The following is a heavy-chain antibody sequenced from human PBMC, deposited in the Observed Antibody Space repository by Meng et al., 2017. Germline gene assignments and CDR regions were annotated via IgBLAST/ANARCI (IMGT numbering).Heavy chain of an antibody. CDR1: GFTFSSYA. CDR2: ISGSGGST. Sequence: GESLKISCAASGFTFSSYAMSWVRQAPGKGLEWVSAISGSGGSTYYADSVKGRFTISRDNSKNTLYLQMNSLRAEDMALYYCARDFSAVVVVPAAAPPQLDYWGQGTLVTVSS. D-gene: IGHD2-2*01. V-gene: IGHV3-23*01. J-gene: IGHJ4*02. CDR3: ARDFSAVVVVPAAAPPQLDY.